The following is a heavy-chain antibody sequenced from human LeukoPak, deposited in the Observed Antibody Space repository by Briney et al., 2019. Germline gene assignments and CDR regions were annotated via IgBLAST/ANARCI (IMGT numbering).Heavy chain of an antibody. V-gene: IGHV1-69*06. J-gene: IGHJ3*02. CDR3: ATAIKITHAFDI. CDR1: GGTFSSYA. D-gene: IGHD1-20*01. Sequence: ASVKVSCKASGGTFSSYAISWVRQAPGQGLEWMGGIIPIFGTANYAQKFQGRVTMTEDTSTDTAYMELSSLRSEDTAVYYCATAIKITHAFDIWGQGTMVTVSS. CDR2: IIPIFGTA.